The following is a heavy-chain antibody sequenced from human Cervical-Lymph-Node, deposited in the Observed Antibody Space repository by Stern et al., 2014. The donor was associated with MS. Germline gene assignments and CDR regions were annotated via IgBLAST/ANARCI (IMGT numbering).Heavy chain of an antibody. CDR1: GFTFADYA. CDR2: ISWNGGSR. V-gene: IGHV3-9*01. Sequence: EVQLVESGGGLVQPGRSLRLSCVASGFTFADYAMHWVRQAPGKGLVWVSGISWNGGSRNSEDHVKGRFTISRDNAKNSLYLQMSSLRPEDTTFYYCAKTLGRSYHDPFDMWGQGTMVIVSS. D-gene: IGHD3-16*02. CDR3: AKTLGRSYHDPFDM. J-gene: IGHJ3*02.